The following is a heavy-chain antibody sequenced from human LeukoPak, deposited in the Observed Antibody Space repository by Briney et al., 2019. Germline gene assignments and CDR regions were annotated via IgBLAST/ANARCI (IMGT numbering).Heavy chain of an antibody. CDR1: GGSISSYY. Sequence: SETLSLTCTVSGGSISSYYWSWIRQPAGKGLEWIGRIYTSGSTNYNPSLKSRVTISVDKSKNQFSLKLRSVTAADTAVYYCARGYGDLLFDYWGQGTLVTVSS. D-gene: IGHD4-17*01. CDR3: ARGYGDLLFDY. J-gene: IGHJ4*02. V-gene: IGHV4-4*07. CDR2: IYTSGST.